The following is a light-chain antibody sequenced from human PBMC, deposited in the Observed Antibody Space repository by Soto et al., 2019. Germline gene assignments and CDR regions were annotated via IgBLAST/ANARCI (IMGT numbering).Light chain of an antibody. CDR3: AAWDDSLNRLL. CDR1: FPNIGSNS. Sequence: QSVLTQPPSASGTPGQMVTLSCSGSFPNIGSNSVNWYQQLPESAPKLLIFTDNQRPSGVPDRFSGSKSGTSASLAISGLQSEDEAHYHCAAWDDSLNRLLFGGGTQLTVL. J-gene: IGLJ7*01. V-gene: IGLV1-44*01. CDR2: TDN.